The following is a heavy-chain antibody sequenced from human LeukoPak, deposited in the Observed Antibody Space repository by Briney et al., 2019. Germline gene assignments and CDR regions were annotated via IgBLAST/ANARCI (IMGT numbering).Heavy chain of an antibody. CDR1: GFTVSSKY. CDR2: IYSGGAT. V-gene: IGHV3-53*01. J-gene: IGHJ4*02. D-gene: IGHD3-22*01. Sequence: SGGSLRLSCAASGFTVSSKYMSWVRRAPGKGLEWVSVIYSGGATYHADSVKGRFTVSRDNSKNTVYLQMNSLRAEDTAIYYCARERDSSGYILAYWGQGTLVTVSS. CDR3: ARERDSSGYILAY.